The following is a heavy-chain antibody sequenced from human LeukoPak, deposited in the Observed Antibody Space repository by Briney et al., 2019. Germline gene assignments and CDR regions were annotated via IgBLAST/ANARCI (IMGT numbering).Heavy chain of an antibody. D-gene: IGHD6-19*01. CDR2: ISGSGGST. CDR1: EFTFSSYA. Sequence: GGSLRLSCAASEFTFSSYAMSWVRQAPGKGLEWVSAISGSGGSTYYADSVKGRFTISRDNSKNTLYLQMSSLRAEDTAVYYCANLAVAGPFDYWGQGTLVTVSS. CDR3: ANLAVAGPFDY. J-gene: IGHJ4*02. V-gene: IGHV3-23*01.